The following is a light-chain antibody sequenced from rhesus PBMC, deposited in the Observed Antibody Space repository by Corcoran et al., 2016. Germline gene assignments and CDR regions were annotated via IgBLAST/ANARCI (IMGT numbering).Light chain of an antibody. Sequence: ETVVTQSPDTLALSPGERATLSCRASQSVGSYLAWYQQKPGQAPRLLIYGASSRATGIPDRFSGSGSGTDFTLTISSLEPEDVGSYYCQQGTNLSTCGPGTKLDIK. CDR1: QSVGSY. CDR2: GAS. CDR3: QQGTNLST. J-gene: IGKJ3*01. V-gene: IGKV3-24*04.